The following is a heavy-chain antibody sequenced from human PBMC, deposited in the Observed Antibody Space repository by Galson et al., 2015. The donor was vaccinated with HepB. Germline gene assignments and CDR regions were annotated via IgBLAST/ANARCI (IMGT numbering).Heavy chain of an antibody. CDR3: ARIACTSPSCYRVRGGFDY. D-gene: IGHD2-2*01. CDR2: TSSHNGNT. J-gene: IGHJ4*02. Sequence: SVKVSCKASGYTFTKYGVNWVRQAPGQGLEWVGWTSSHNGNTKSAQKLQGRVTMNTDTSTSTAYMELRGLRSDDTAMYYCARIACTSPSCYRVRGGFDYWGQGTLVTVSS. V-gene: IGHV1-18*01. CDR1: GYTFTKYG.